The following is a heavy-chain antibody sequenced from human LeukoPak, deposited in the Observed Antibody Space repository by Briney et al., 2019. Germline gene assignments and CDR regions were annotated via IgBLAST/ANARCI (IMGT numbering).Heavy chain of an antibody. CDR3: ARSGGYCSGGTCFHFDY. CDR1: GFSLSNARMG. J-gene: IGHJ4*02. Sequence: SGPVLVKPTETLTLTCTVSGFSLSNARMGVSWIRQPPGKALEWLANIFSNDEKSYSTSLKSRLPISKDNSKSQVVLTMTNMDPVDTATYYCARSGGYCSGGTCFHFDYWGQGTLVTVSS. D-gene: IGHD2-15*01. CDR2: IFSNDEK. V-gene: IGHV2-26*01.